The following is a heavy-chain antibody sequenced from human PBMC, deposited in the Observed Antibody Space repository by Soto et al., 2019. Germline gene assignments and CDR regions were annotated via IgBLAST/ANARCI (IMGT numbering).Heavy chain of an antibody. D-gene: IGHD3-22*01. V-gene: IGHV4-31*03. CDR1: GGSISSGTYH. J-gene: IGHJ4*02. CDR3: AREMNYYDSSGDYYFDY. CDR2: IYYSGST. Sequence: TLSLTCTVSGGSISSGTYHWSWIRQHPGKGLEWIGYIYYSGSTYYNPSLKSRVTISVDTSKNQFSLRLSSVTAADTAVYYCAREMNYYDSSGDYYFDYWGQGTLVNVSS.